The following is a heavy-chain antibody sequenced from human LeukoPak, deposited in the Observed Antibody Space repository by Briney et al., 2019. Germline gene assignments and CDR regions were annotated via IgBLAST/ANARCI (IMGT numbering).Heavy chain of an antibody. V-gene: IGHV4-31*03. CDR1: GGSISSGGYY. D-gene: IGHD1-14*01. Sequence: SQTLSLTCTVSGGSISSGGYYWSWIRQHPGKGLEWIEYIYDSRTTYYNPSLKSRLTISVGTSKNQFSLKLRSLTAADTAVYYCARGGDRRGFDYWGQGTLVTVSS. J-gene: IGHJ4*02. CDR2: IYDSRTT. CDR3: ARGGDRRGFDY.